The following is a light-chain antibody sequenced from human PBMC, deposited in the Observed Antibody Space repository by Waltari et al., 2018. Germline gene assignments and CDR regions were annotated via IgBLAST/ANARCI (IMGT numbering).Light chain of an antibody. Sequence: QLVLTQSPSASASLGASIKLTCTLSSGHSSNVIAWLQQQPEKGPRYWMKINSDGSHSRGNEIPDRFSGSSSGAERYLTISSLQSEDEAEYYCQTGGHGTWVFGGGTKLTVL. V-gene: IGLV4-69*01. CDR2: INSDGSH. CDR1: SGHSSNV. J-gene: IGLJ3*02. CDR3: QTGGHGTWV.